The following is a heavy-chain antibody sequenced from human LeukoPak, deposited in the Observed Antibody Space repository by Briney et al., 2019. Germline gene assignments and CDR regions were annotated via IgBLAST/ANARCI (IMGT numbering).Heavy chain of an antibody. CDR3: AKDWYYYDSSGYYFPLFDY. CDR1: GFTFSSYA. J-gene: IGHJ4*02. Sequence: GGSLRLSCAASGFTFSSYAMSWVRQAPGKGLEWVSAISGSGGSTYYADSVKGRFTISRDNSKNTLYLQMNSPRAEDTAVYYCAKDWYYYDSSGYYFPLFDYWGQGTLVTVSS. V-gene: IGHV3-23*01. D-gene: IGHD3-22*01. CDR2: ISGSGGST.